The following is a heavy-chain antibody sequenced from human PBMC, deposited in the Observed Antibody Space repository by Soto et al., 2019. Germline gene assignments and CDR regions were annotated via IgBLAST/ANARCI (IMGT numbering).Heavy chain of an antibody. D-gene: IGHD6-6*01. J-gene: IGHJ6*02. V-gene: IGHV6-1*01. CDR1: GDSVSSNSAA. CDR2: TYYRSKWYN. Sequence: SPTLSLTCAISGDSVSSNSAAWNWIRQSPSRGLEWLGRTYYRSKWYNDYAVSVKSRITINPDTSKNQFSLQLNSVTPEDTAVYYCAREWESIAALWAGSWGIDVWGQGTTVTVS. CDR3: AREWESIAALWAGSWGIDV.